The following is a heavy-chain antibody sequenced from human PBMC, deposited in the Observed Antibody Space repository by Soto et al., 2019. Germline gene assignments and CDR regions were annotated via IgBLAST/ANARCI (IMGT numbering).Heavy chain of an antibody. CDR3: AKGGGGSFDAFDF. J-gene: IGHJ3*01. Sequence: EVPLLESGGGLVQPGGSLRLSCAASGFTFSSYAMSWVRQAPGKGLEWVSAISGSGGSTYYEASVKGRDTISRDNAKNTLYLQMNSLRAEDTAVYYCAKGGGGSFDAFDFWGRGTMVTVGS. CDR1: GFTFSSYA. V-gene: IGHV3-23*01. D-gene: IGHD1-26*01. CDR2: ISGSGGST.